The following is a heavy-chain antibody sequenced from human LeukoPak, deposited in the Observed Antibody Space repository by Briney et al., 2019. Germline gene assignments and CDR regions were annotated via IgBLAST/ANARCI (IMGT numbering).Heavy chain of an antibody. V-gene: IGHV1-3*01. J-gene: IGHJ3*01. Sequence: ASVKVSCKASGYTFTSYGISWVRQAPGQGLEWMGWINAGNGNTKYSQKFQGRVTITRDTSASTAYMELSSLRSEDTAVYYCERDRVLFWLGDFLIVFNLGGKGKMVTVFS. CDR2: INAGNGNT. CDR3: ERDRVLFWLGDFLIVFNL. CDR1: GYTFTSYG. D-gene: IGHD3-10*01.